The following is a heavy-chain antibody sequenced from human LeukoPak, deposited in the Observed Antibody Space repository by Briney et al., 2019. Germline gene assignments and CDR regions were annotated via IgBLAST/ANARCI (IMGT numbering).Heavy chain of an antibody. CDR2: ISGSGGST. Sequence: PGGSLRLSCAASGFTFSSYAMSWVRQAPGKGLEWVSAISGSGGSTYYADSVKGRFTISRDNSKNTLYLQMNSLRAEDTAVYYCAKSVPYGDYEPPYEGIDYWGQGTLVTVSS. V-gene: IGHV3-23*01. CDR3: AKSVPYGDYEPPYEGIDY. CDR1: GFTFSSYA. J-gene: IGHJ4*02. D-gene: IGHD4-17*01.